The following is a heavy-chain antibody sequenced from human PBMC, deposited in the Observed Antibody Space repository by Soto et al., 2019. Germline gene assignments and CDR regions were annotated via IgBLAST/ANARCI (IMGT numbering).Heavy chain of an antibody. V-gene: IGHV1-69*13. CDR1: GGTFSSYA. D-gene: IGHD5-12*01. Sequence: GASVKVSCKASGGTFSSYAISWVRQAPGQGLEWMGGIIPIFGTANYAQKFQGRVTITADESTSTAYMELSSLRSEDTAVYYCASCGHSGYDEGYNWFDPWGQGTLVTVSS. J-gene: IGHJ5*02. CDR2: IIPIFGTA. CDR3: ASCGHSGYDEGYNWFDP.